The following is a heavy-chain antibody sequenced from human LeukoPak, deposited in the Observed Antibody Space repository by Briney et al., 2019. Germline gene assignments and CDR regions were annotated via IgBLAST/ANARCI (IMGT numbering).Heavy chain of an antibody. D-gene: IGHD4-17*01. V-gene: IGHV5-51*01. Sequence: GESLKISCKGSGYSFTCYWIGWVRQMPGKGLEWMGIIYPGDSDTRYSPSFQGQVTISADKSISTAYLQWSSLKASDTAMYYCARIIGDPDQDYYYYYGMDVWGQGTTVTVSS. CDR2: IYPGDSDT. CDR3: ARIIGDPDQDYYYYYGMDV. CDR1: GYSFTCYW. J-gene: IGHJ6*02.